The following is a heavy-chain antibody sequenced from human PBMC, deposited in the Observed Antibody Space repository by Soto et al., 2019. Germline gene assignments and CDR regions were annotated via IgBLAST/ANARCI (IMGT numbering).Heavy chain of an antibody. V-gene: IGHV3-15*07. CDR2: IKSFADGGTT. D-gene: IGHD3-9*01. J-gene: IGHJ4*02. CDR1: GYSFTDAW. CDR3: TRRPKAADIGVGSLDF. Sequence: EVKLVESGGDLVKPGGSLRLSCAASGYSFTDAWMNWVRQAPGKGLEWVGRIKSFADGGTTEYAAPVKGRFSISREDSTLTVFLQMNSLQTEDTAVYYCTRRPKAADIGVGSLDFWGRGTLLTVSA.